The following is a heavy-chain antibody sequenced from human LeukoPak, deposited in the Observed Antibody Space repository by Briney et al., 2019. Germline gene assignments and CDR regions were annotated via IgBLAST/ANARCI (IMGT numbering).Heavy chain of an antibody. J-gene: IGHJ4*02. D-gene: IGHD1-1*01. V-gene: IGHV3-23*01. CDR1: GFTFSSYA. CDR3: ARDHNYAFDN. CDR2: ISVSGTST. Sequence: GESLRLSCAASGFTFSSYAMSWVRQAPGKGLEWVSGISVSGTSTSNADSVRGRFTISADKTKNSLYLQMNSLRVDDTAVYYCARDHNYAFDNWGQGTLVSVAS.